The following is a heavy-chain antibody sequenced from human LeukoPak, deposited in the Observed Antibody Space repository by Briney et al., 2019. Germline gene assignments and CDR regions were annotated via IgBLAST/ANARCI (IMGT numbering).Heavy chain of an antibody. J-gene: IGHJ4*02. D-gene: IGHD3-9*01. CDR1: GGSISSGGYY. V-gene: IGHV4-31*03. Sequence: PSQTLSLTCTVSGGSISSGGYYWSWIRQHPGKGLEWIGYIYYSGSTYYNPSLKSRVTISVDTSKNQFSLKLSSVTAADTAVYYCARNGGYDILTGYDFDYWGQGTLVTVSS. CDR2: IYYSGST. CDR3: ARNGGYDILTGYDFDY.